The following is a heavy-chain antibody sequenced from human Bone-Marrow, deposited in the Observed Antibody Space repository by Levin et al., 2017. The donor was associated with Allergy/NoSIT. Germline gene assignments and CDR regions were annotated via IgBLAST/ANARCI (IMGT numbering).Heavy chain of an antibody. CDR2: IIPIFGTA. CDR3: ARDLRASYGYMPSDY. J-gene: IGHJ4*02. CDR1: GGTFSSYA. D-gene: IGHD5-18*01. V-gene: IGHV1-69*13. Sequence: SVKVSCKASGGTFSSYAISWVRQAPGQGLEWMGGIIPIFGTANYAQKFQGRVTITADESTSTAYMELSSLRSEDTAVYYCARDLRASYGYMPSDYWGQGTLVTVSS.